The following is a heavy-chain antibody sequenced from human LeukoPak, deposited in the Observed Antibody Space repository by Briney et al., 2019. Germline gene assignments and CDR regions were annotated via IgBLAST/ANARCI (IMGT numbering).Heavy chain of an antibody. V-gene: IGHV1-69*04. D-gene: IGHD3-10*01. J-gene: IGHJ4*02. CDR2: IIPILGIA. CDR1: EGTFSSYA. Sequence: ASVKVSCKASEGTFSSYAISWVRQAPGQGLEWMGRIIPILGIANYAQKFQGRVTITADKSTSTAYMEPSSLRSEDTAVYYCARERNYGSGSYGYWGQGTLVTVSS. CDR3: ARERNYGSGSYGY.